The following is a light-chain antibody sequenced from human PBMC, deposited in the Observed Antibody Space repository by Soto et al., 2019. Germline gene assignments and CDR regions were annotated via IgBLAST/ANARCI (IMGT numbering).Light chain of an antibody. V-gene: IGKV3-15*01. CDR2: GAS. CDR3: QQYNKWPFT. CDR1: ESINNN. J-gene: IGKJ4*02. Sequence: DIVMTQSPATLSMSPGERATLSCRASESINNNLAWNQQKPGQAPRLLIFGASARATGIPARFSGSGSGTEFTLTISSLQSEDFAVYYCQQYNKWPFTFGGGTKVEIK.